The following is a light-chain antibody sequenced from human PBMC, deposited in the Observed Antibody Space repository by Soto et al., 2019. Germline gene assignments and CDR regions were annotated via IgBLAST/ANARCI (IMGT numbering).Light chain of an antibody. CDR1: SSDVGSYNL. V-gene: IGLV2-23*01. CDR3: FSYAGSPLV. CDR2: EGS. J-gene: IGLJ3*02. Sequence: QSALTQPASVSGSPGQSITISCTGTSSDVGSYNLVSWYQQHPGKAPKLMIYEGSKRPSGVSNRFSGSKSGNTASLTISGLQAEDEADYYCFSYAGSPLVFGGGTKLTVL.